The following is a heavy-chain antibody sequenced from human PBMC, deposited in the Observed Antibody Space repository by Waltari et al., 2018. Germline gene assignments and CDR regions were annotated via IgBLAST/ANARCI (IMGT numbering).Heavy chain of an antibody. CDR3: AVAAAGYYFDY. D-gene: IGHD6-13*01. V-gene: IGHV4-59*11. CDR1: GGSISSHY. J-gene: IGHJ4*02. Sequence: QVQLQDSGPGLVKASETLSLTCTVSGGSISSHYWSCIRQPPGKGLEWIGYIYYSGSTNYNPSLKSRVTISVATSKNQFSLKLSSVTAADTAVYYCAVAAAGYYFDYWGQGTLVTVSS. CDR2: IYYSGST.